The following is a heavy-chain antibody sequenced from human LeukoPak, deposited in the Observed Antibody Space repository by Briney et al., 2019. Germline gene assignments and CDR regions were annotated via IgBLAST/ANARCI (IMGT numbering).Heavy chain of an antibody. D-gene: IGHD2-2*01. V-gene: IGHV4-59*01. J-gene: IGHJ5*02. CDR2: IYYSGST. CDR1: GGSISSYY. Sequence: SETLSLTCTVSGGSISSYYWSWIRQPPGKGLEWIGYIYYSGSTNYNPSLKSRVTISVDTSKNQFSLKLSSVTAADTAVYYCVRSVVPAAMLNWFDPWGQGTLVTVSS. CDR3: VRSVVPAAMLNWFDP.